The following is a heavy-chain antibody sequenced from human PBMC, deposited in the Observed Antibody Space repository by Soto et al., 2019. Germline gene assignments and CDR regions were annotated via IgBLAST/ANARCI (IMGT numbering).Heavy chain of an antibody. CDR3: AKDLMAPYYDFWSGYPTWYYYGMDV. J-gene: IGHJ6*02. CDR1: GFTFSSYG. D-gene: IGHD3-3*01. CDR2: ISYDGSNK. Sequence: GGSLRLSCAASGFTFSSYGMHWVRQAPGKGLEWVAVISYDGSNKYYADSVKGRFTISRDNSKNTLYLQMNSLRAEDTAVYYCAKDLMAPYYDFWSGYPTWYYYGMDVWGQGTTVTVSS. V-gene: IGHV3-30*18.